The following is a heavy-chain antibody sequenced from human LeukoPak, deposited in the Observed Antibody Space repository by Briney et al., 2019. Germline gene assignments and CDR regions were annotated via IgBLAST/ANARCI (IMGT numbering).Heavy chain of an antibody. D-gene: IGHD2-2*01. J-gene: IGHJ6*02. CDR1: GGTFSSYT. CDR2: IIPILGIA. CDR3: ARGLFGSRPHYYYYGMDV. Sequence: ASVKVSCKASGGTFSSYTISWVRQAPGQGLEWMGRIIPILGIANYAQKFQGRVTITADKSTSTAYMELSSLRSEDTAVYYCARGLFGSRPHYYYYGMDVWGQGTTVTVSS. V-gene: IGHV1-69*02.